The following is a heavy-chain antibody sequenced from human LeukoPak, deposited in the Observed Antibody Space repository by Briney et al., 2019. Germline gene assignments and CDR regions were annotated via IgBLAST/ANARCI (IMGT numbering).Heavy chain of an antibody. CDR3: ARRFRVIMVRGPPGYGMDV. CDR2: VYYSGTT. CDR1: GGSISSSNSY. Sequence: PSETLSLTCTVSGGSISSSNSYRGWIRQPPGKGLEWIGGVYYSGTTYDNPSLKSRVTVSVDTSKNQFSLKLNSLTAADTAVYYCARRFRVIMVRGPPGYGMDVWGQGTTVTVSS. D-gene: IGHD3-10*01. V-gene: IGHV4-39*01. J-gene: IGHJ6*02.